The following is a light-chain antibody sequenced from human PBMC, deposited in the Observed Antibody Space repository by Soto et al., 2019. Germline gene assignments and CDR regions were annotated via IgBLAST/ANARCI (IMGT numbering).Light chain of an antibody. V-gene: IGLV7-46*01. Sequence: QAVVTQEPSLTVSPGGTVTLTCGSSTGAVTSGHFPYWFQQKPGQAPRTLIYDTNNKHSWTPARFSGSLLGGKAALTLSGAQPEDEAEYYCLLSYSGARVFGRGTKLTVL. CDR1: TGAVTSGHF. CDR3: LLSYSGARV. J-gene: IGLJ3*02. CDR2: DTN.